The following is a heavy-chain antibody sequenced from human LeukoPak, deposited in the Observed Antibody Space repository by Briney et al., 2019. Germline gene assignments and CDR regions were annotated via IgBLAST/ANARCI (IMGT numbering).Heavy chain of an antibody. J-gene: IGHJ4*02. D-gene: IGHD6-19*01. CDR2: ISGSSSYI. V-gene: IGHV3-21*01. CDR3: ARDGPTGYSSGWDFDY. CDR1: GFTFSSYS. Sequence: PGGSLRLSCAASGFTFSSYSMNWVRQAPGKGLEWVSSISGSSSYIYYADSVKGRFTISRDNAKNSLYLQMNSLRAEDTAVYYCARDGPTGYSSGWDFDYWGQGTLVTVSS.